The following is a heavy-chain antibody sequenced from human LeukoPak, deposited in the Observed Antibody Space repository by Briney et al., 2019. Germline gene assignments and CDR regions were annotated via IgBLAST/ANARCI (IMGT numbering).Heavy chain of an antibody. Sequence: GASVTVSCKASGYTITGHYMHWVRQAPGQGLEWMGWINPNSGDTNIAQKFQGRVTMTRDTSISTAYMELSRLRSDDTALYYCARDLPSITEYWGQGTLVTVSS. V-gene: IGHV1-2*02. CDR3: ARDLPSITEY. J-gene: IGHJ4*02. CDR1: GYTITGHY. D-gene: IGHD1-14*01. CDR2: INPNSGDT.